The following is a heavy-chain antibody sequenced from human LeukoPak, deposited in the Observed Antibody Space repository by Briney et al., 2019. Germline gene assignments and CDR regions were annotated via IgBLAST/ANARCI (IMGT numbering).Heavy chain of an antibody. Sequence: ASVKVSCKASGYTFTSYAMHWVRQAPGQRHEWMGWINAGNGNTKYSQKFQGRVTITRDTPASTAYMELRSLTSEDAAVYYCVRDGEGVAISVNYWFAPWGQGTLVTVSS. V-gene: IGHV1-3*01. J-gene: IGHJ5*02. D-gene: IGHD3-10*01. CDR1: GYTFTSYA. CDR3: VRDGEGVAISVNYWFAP. CDR2: INAGNGNT.